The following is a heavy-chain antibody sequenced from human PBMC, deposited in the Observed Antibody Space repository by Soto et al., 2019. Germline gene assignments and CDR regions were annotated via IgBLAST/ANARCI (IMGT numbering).Heavy chain of an antibody. D-gene: IGHD1-26*01. V-gene: IGHV3-64*01. CDR3: ARGGSGSYYFDY. CDR2: ISSNGGST. J-gene: IGHJ4*02. Sequence: EVQLVESGGGLVQPGGSLRLSCAASGFTFSSYAMHWVRQAPGKGLEYVSAISSNGGSTYYANSVKGRFTISRDNSKNTLYLQMGSLRAEDMAVYYCARGGSGSYYFDYWGQGTLVTVYS. CDR1: GFTFSSYA.